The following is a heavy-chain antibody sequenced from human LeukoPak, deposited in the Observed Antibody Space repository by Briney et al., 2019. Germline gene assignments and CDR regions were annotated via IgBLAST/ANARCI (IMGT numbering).Heavy chain of an antibody. V-gene: IGHV1-46*03. CDR1: GYTFTSCY. D-gene: IGHD4-17*01. Sequence: ASVKVSRKASGYTFTSCYMRWLRQAPGQGLEWMGIINPSGGSTSYAQKFQGRVTMTRDTSTSTVYMELSSLRSEDTAVYYCARDPGGDLYHDAFDNWGQGTMVTVSS. CDR3: ARDPGGDLYHDAFDN. CDR2: INPSGGST. J-gene: IGHJ3*02.